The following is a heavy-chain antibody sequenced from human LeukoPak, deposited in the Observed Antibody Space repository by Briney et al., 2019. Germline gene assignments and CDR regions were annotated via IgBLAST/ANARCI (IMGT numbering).Heavy chain of an antibody. D-gene: IGHD3-22*01. J-gene: IGHJ4*02. CDR2: IRRSGNIM. CDR1: GFTFSSCA. V-gene: IGHV3-48*02. Sequence: PGGSLRLSCAASGFTFSSCAMNWVRQAPGKGLEWVSYIRRSGNIMSYADSVKGRFTISRDDAKNSLYLQMNSLRDEDTAVYYCARVHSSGYYTADCWGQGTLVIVSS. CDR3: ARVHSSGYYTADC.